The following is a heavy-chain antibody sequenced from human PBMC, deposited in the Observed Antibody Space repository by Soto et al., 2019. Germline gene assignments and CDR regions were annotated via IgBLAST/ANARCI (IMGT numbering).Heavy chain of an antibody. V-gene: IGHV1-69*01. CDR3: ARGSCSSTSCYKEYYFDL. CDR1: GGTFSGYA. D-gene: IGHD2-2*02. J-gene: IGHJ4*02. CDR2: IIPMFGTS. Sequence: QVQLVQSGAEVKKPGSSVKVSCKASGGTFSGYAISWVRQAPGQGLEWMGEIIPMFGTSNYAQKFQGRVTNTADESTSTAYMELSSLRSEDTAVYYCARGSCSSTSCYKEYYFDLWGQVTLVTVSS.